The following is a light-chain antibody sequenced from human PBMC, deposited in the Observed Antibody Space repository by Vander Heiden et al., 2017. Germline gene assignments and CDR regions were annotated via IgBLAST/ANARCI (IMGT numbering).Light chain of an antibody. CDR3: AAWDDSLNGWV. J-gene: IGLJ3*02. V-gene: IGLV1-44*01. CDR1: SSNIGSNT. Sequence: QSFLTQPPSASGTRGQRVTISCSGGSSNIGSNTVHWYQQFPGTAPKLLIFSSNQRASGVPDRFSASKSGTSASLAVSGLQSEDEANYYCAAWDDSLNGWVFGGGTTLTVL. CDR2: SSN.